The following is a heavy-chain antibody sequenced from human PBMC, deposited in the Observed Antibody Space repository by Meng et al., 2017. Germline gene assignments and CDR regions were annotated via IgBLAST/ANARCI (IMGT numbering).Heavy chain of an antibody. J-gene: IGHJ4*02. CDR2: IWYDGGNK. Sequence: QVEVGGVGGGGVRPGRSLRLSWAASGFTFSSYGMHWVRQAPGKGLEWVAVIWYDGGNKYYADSVKGRFTISRDNPKNTLYLQMNSLRAEDTAVYYCASGSQWLFPYWGQGTLVTVSS. CDR1: GFTFSSYG. CDR3: ASGSQWLFPY. D-gene: IGHD6-19*01. V-gene: IGHV3-33*01.